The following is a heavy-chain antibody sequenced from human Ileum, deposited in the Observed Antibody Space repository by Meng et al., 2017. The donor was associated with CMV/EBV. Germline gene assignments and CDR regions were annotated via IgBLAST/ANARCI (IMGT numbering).Heavy chain of an antibody. V-gene: IGHV4-34*01. CDR3: ARSRVYWYFDL. Sequence: QEQRQQWVAGLLKPSETLSLTCAVYGGSFSDYYWSWIRQPPGKGLEWIGEISHSGITNYNPSLKSRVTISIDTSKKQFSLQLSSVTAADTAVYYCARSRVYWYFDLWGRGTLVTVSS. CDR2: ISHSGIT. CDR1: GGSFSDYY. J-gene: IGHJ2*01.